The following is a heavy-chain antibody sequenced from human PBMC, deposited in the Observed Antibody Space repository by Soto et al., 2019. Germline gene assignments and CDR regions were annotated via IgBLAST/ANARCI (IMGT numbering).Heavy chain of an antibody. CDR2: IKQDGSEK. D-gene: IGHD5-18*01. CDR1: GFTLSSYW. V-gene: IGHV3-7*03. J-gene: IGHJ4*02. Sequence: LRLSCAASGFTLSSYWMSWVRQAPGKGLEWVANIKQDGSEKDYVDSVKGRFTISRDNAKNSLYPQMNSLRAEDTAVYYCARVLDTVMVMIGYWGQGTRVTVSS. CDR3: ARVLDTVMVMIGY.